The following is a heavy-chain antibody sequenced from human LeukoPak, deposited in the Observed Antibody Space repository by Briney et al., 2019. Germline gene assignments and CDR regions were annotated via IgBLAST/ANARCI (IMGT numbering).Heavy chain of an antibody. CDR2: IWYDGSNK. V-gene: IGHV3-33*01. D-gene: IGHD5-18*01. CDR1: GFTFSSYG. Sequence: GGSLRLSCTASGFTFSSYGMHWVRQAPGKGLEWVAVIWYDGSNKYYADSVKGRFTISRDNSKNTLYLQMNSLRAEDTAVYYCARVGGYGRTYDYYYGMDVWGQGTTVTVSS. CDR3: ARVGGYGRTYDYYYGMDV. J-gene: IGHJ6*02.